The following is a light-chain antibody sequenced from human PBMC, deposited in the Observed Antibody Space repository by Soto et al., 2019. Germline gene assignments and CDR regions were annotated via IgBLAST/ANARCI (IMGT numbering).Light chain of an antibody. J-gene: IGKJ1*01. Sequence: EFVLTQSPGTLSLSPGERATLSCRASQSFSGSYLAWYQQKPVQAPRLLIYGASSRATGIPDRVSGSGSGTGFTLTISRLEPEDCEVYYCQQYGSSRTFGQGTKVEIK. CDR1: QSFSGSY. CDR3: QQYGSSRT. V-gene: IGKV3-20*01. CDR2: GAS.